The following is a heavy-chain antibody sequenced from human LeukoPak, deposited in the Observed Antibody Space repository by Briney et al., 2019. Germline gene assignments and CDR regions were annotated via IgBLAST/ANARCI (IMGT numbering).Heavy chain of an antibody. Sequence: SVNVCCKASACTFSSYANSWVRHAPGQGQEWMGGAIPILGTTNYAKKFQGKGRITAAESNTTDYMELRILRFEDTAVYYCARSLQRGYSGYDLGDARSYYMDVWGKGTTVTVSS. CDR2: AIPILGTT. CDR1: ACTFSSYA. V-gene: IGHV1-69*13. J-gene: IGHJ6*03. CDR3: ARSLQRGYSGYDLGDARSYYMDV. D-gene: IGHD5-12*01.